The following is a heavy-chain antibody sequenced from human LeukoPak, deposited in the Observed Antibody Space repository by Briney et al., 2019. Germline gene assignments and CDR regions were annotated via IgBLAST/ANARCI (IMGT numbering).Heavy chain of an antibody. CDR1: GGSISSYY. Sequence: SETLSLTCTVSGGSISSYYWSWVRQPPGKGLEWIGYIYYSGSTNCNPSLKSRVTISVDTSKNQFSLKLSSVTAADTAVYYCARGGDSSGWYDWSIDYWRQGTLVSVSS. V-gene: IGHV4-59*01. CDR2: IYYSGST. J-gene: IGHJ4*02. D-gene: IGHD6-19*01. CDR3: ARGGDSSGWYDWSIDY.